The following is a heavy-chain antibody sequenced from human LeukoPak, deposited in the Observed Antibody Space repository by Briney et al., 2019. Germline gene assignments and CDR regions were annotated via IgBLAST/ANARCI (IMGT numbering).Heavy chain of an antibody. CDR2: IRSKSNGGTT. V-gene: IGHV3-49*03. CDR1: GFTFADYA. J-gene: IGHJ4*02. CDR3: VASIINPSNY. Sequence: GGSLRLSCTTSGFTFADYAMSWFRQAPGKGLEWVGFIRSKSNGGTTHYAASVEGRFTISRDDSRNSLRLQMNSLKTEDTAIYYCVASIINPSNYWGQGTLVTVSS. D-gene: IGHD3-10*01.